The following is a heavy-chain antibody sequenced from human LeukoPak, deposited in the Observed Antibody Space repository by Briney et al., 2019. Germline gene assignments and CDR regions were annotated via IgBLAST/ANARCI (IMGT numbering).Heavy chain of an antibody. V-gene: IGHV4-4*09. CDR1: GGSISSYY. CDR3: ARHRLGYCSSTSCYDSGAFDI. CDR2: IYTSGST. Sequence: SETLSLTCTVSGGSISSYYWSWIRQPPGKGLEWIGYIYTSGSTNYNPSLKSRVTISVDTSKNQFSLKLSSVTAADTAVYYCARHRLGYCSSTSCYDSGAFDIWGQGTMVTVSS. D-gene: IGHD2-2*01. J-gene: IGHJ3*02.